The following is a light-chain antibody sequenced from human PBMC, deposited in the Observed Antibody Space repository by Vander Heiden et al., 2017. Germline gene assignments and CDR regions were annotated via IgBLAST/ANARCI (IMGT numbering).Light chain of an antibody. V-gene: IGKV1-13*02. CDR2: DAS. CDR1: QGISSA. CDR3: QQVNSYPIT. Sequence: AIQLAQSPSSLSASVGDRVTITCRASQGISSALVWYQQKPGKAPKLLIYDASSLESGVPSRFSGSGSGTDYTLTISSLQPEDFATYYCQQVNSYPITFGQGTQVEIK. J-gene: IGKJ5*01.